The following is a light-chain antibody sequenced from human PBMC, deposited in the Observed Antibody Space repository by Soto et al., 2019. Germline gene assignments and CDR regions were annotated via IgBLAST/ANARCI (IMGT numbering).Light chain of an antibody. CDR3: QHYDGAPWT. CDR2: AAS. J-gene: IGKJ1*01. Sequence: DIQMTQSPSSLSASVGDRVTITCRASQGISTYLVSYQQKPGKVPKLLIYAASTLQTGVPSRFSGSGSGTDFTLTISSRQPEDVATYYCQHYDGAPWTFGQGTKVEV. CDR1: QGISTY. V-gene: IGKV1-27*01.